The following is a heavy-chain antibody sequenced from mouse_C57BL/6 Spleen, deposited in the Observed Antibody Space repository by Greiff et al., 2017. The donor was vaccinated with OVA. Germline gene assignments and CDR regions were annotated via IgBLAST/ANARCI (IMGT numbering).Heavy chain of an antibody. V-gene: IGHV5-4*01. D-gene: IGHD1-1*01. CDR2: ISDGGSYT. CDR1: GFTFSSYA. CDR3: AREGYYGSSPAWFAY. Sequence: EVKLVESGGGLVKPGGSLKLSCAASGFTFSSYAMSWVRQTPKKRLEWVATISDGGSYTYYPDNVKGRFTISRDNAKNNLYLQMSHLKSEDTAMYYCAREGYYGSSPAWFAYWGQGTLVTVSA. J-gene: IGHJ3*01.